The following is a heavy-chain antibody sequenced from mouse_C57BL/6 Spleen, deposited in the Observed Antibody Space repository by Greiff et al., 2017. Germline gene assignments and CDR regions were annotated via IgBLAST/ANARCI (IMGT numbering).Heavy chain of an antibody. CDR2: IYPRSGNT. Sequence: VQLQQSGAELARPGASVKLSCKASGYTFTSYGISWVKQRTGQGLEWIGEIYPRSGNTYYNEKFKGKATLTADKSSSTAYMELRSLTSEDSAVYFCSRSTNYYCGSSYDYAMDYWGQGTSVTVSS. J-gene: IGHJ4*01. CDR3: SRSTNYYCGSSYDYAMDY. V-gene: IGHV1-81*01. CDR1: GYTFTSYG. D-gene: IGHD1-1*01.